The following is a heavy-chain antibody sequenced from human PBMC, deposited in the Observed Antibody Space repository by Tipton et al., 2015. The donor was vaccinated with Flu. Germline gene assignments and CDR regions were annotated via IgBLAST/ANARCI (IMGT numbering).Heavy chain of an antibody. V-gene: IGHV4-59*01. CDR2: VYYSGTT. CDR1: GEALSSYY. J-gene: IGHJ4*02. Sequence: GEALSSYYWTWIRQPPGKGLEWIGQVYYSGTTNYNSSLKSRVTISVDTSKNQFSLKLSSVTAADTAVYYCARVPYYYDSSGYFFDCWGQGTLVTVSS. D-gene: IGHD3-22*01. CDR3: ARVPYYYDSSGYFFDC.